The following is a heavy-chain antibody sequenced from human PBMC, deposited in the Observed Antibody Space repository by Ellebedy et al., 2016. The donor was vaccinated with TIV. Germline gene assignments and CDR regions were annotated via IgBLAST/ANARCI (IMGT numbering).Heavy chain of an antibody. D-gene: IGHD1-1*01. CDR1: GFSLATNGMR. Sequence: SGPTLVKPTQTLTLTCTFSGFSLATNGMRVSWIRQPPGKALEWLARIDWDNDKFYSTSLKTRLTISKDTSRNQVVLTMTNMDPVDTATFYCARTLSGTTFDYWGQGTLVTVSS. CDR2: IDWDNDK. J-gene: IGHJ4*02. CDR3: ARTLSGTTFDY. V-gene: IGHV2-70*04.